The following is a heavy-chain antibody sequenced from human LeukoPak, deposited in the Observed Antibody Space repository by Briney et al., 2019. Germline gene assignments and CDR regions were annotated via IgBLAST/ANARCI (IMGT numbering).Heavy chain of an antibody. CDR2: INPIFGTA. Sequence: SVKVSCKASGGTFSSYAISWVRQAPGQGLEWMGGINPIFGTANYAQKFQGRVTITADESTSTAYMELSSLRSEDTAVYYCAREDGSGSYYSDYWGQGTLVTVSS. D-gene: IGHD3-10*01. CDR1: GGTFSSYA. J-gene: IGHJ4*02. V-gene: IGHV1-69*01. CDR3: AREDGSGSYYSDY.